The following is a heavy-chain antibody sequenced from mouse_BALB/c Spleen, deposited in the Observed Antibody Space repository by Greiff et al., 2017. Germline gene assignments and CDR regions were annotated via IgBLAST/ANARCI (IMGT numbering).Heavy chain of an antibody. V-gene: IGHV5-17*02. J-gene: IGHJ4*01. CDR1: GFTFSSFG. CDR2: ISSGSSTI. Sequence: QVVESGGGLVQPGGSRKLSCAASGFTFSSFGMHWVRQAPEKGLEWVAYISSGSSTIYYADTVKGRFTISRDNPKNTLFLQMTSLRSEDTAMYYCARVWFPYAMDYWGQGTSVTVSS. CDR3: ARVWFPYAMDY. D-gene: IGHD1-1*02.